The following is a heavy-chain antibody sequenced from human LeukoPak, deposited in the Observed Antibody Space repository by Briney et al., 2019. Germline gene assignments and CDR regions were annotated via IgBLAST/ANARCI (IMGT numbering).Heavy chain of an antibody. J-gene: IGHJ4*02. D-gene: IGHD2-15*01. CDR1: GYTFTNYA. CDR2: INTNTGNP. CDR3: ATERSGPLAY. V-gene: IGHV7-4-1*02. Sequence: ASVKVSCKTSGYTFTNYAVNWVRQAPGQGLEWMGWINTNTGNPTYAQGFTGGFVFSLDTSVSTAYLQISSLKAEDTAVYYCATERSGPLAYWGQGTLVTVSS.